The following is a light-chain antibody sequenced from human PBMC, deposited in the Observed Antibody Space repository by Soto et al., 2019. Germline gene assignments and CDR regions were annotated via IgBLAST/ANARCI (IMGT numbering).Light chain of an antibody. V-gene: IGLV2-14*01. CDR2: EVS. CDR1: SSDVGGYNY. J-gene: IGLJ1*01. CDR3: SSYTSSRAYV. Sequence: HSVLTQPASVSGSPGQYITISCTGTSSDVGGYNYVSWYQQQSGKAPKLMIHEVSNRPSGVSNRFSGSKSGNTASLTISGLQAEDEADYYCSSYTSSRAYVFGIGTKVTVL.